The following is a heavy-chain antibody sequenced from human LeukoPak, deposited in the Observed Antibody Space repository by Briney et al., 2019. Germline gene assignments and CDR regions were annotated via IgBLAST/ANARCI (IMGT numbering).Heavy chain of an antibody. Sequence: PGGYLRLSCAASGFTFSSYSMNWVRQAPGKGLEWVSSISSSSSYIYYADSVKGRFTISRDNAKNSLYLQMNSLRAEDTAVYYCARDIDYYGSDALLDIWGQGTMVTVSS. J-gene: IGHJ3*02. CDR3: ARDIDYYGSDALLDI. V-gene: IGHV3-21*01. CDR1: GFTFSSYS. CDR2: ISSSSSYI. D-gene: IGHD3-10*01.